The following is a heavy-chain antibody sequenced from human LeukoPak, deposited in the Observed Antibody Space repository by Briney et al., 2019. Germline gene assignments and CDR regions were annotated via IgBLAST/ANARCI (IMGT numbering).Heavy chain of an antibody. Sequence: SETLSLTCTVSGSSISSYYWSWIRQPPGKGLEWIGYIYYSGSTNYNPSLKSRVTISVDTSKNRFSLKLSSVTAADTAVYYCARLSGGYFDYWGQGTLVTVSS. D-gene: IGHD3-16*01. CDR3: ARLSGGYFDY. CDR2: IYYSGST. V-gene: IGHV4-59*08. CDR1: GSSISSYY. J-gene: IGHJ4*02.